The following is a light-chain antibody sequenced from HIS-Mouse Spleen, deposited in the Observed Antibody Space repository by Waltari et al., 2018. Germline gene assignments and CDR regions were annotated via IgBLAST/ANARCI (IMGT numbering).Light chain of an antibody. J-gene: IGKJ4*01. V-gene: IGKV3D-15*03. CDR2: GAS. Sequence: EIVMTQSPATLSVSPGERATLSCRASQSVSSNLAWYQQKPGQAPRLLIYGASIRATGIPGRFSGSGSGTEFTLTISILQSEDFAVYYCQQYNNWPPLTFGGGTKVEIK. CDR3: QQYNNWPPLT. CDR1: QSVSSN.